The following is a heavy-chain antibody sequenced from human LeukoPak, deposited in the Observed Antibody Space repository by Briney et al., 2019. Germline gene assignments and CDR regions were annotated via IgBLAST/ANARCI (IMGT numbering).Heavy chain of an antibody. J-gene: IGHJ5*02. V-gene: IGHV4-4*07. Sequence: PSETLSLTCTVSGDSISSYYWSWIRQPAGKGLEWLGRIYTSGSTNYNPSLKSRVTMSVDTSKNQFSLKLSSVTAADTAVYYCARDGSSGWSPWFDPWGQGTLVTVSS. CDR2: IYTSGST. CDR3: ARDGSSGWSPWFDP. CDR1: GDSISSYY. D-gene: IGHD6-19*01.